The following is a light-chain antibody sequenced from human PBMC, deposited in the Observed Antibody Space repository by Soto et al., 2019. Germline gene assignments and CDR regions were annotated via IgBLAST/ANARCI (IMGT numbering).Light chain of an antibody. CDR3: CSYAGSYSLV. Sequence: QSALTQPRSVSGSPGQSVTLSCTGTSNDVGGYNYVSWYQQYPGKAPTLMIDDVGNRPSGVPDRFSGSKSGNTASLIISGLQAEDEADYYCCSYAGSYSLVFGGGTKLTVL. V-gene: IGLV2-11*01. CDR1: SNDVGGYNY. J-gene: IGLJ2*01. CDR2: DVG.